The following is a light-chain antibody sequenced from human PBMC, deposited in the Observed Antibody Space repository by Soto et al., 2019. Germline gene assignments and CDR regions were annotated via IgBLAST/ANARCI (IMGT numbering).Light chain of an antibody. CDR2: EVS. CDR1: SSDVGDYNF. J-gene: IGLJ1*01. CDR3: NSYTSSSTHNYV. V-gene: IGLV2-14*01. Sequence: QSALTQPASVSGSPGQSITISCTGTSSDVGDYNFVSWYQQHPGKAPKLMIYEVSHRPSGVSNRFSGSKSGNTASLTISGLQADDEADYYCNSYTSSSTHNYVFGTGTKVTV.